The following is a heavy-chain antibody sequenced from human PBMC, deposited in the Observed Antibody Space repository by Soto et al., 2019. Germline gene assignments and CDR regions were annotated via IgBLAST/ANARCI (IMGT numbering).Heavy chain of an antibody. CDR2: INAGNGNT. J-gene: IGHJ4*02. V-gene: IGHV1-3*01. CDR1: GYTFTSYA. D-gene: IGHD1-26*01. Sequence: QVQLVQSGAEVKKPGASVKVSCKASGYTFTSYAMDWVRQAPGQRLEWMGWINAGNGNTKYSQKFQGRVIITRDTSASTAYMELSSLRSEDTAVYYCARDPDGGSSLDYWGQGTLVTVSS. CDR3: ARDPDGGSSLDY.